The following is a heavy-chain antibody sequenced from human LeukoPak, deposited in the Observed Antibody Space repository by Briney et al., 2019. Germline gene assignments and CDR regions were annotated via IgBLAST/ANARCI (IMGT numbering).Heavy chain of an antibody. J-gene: IGHJ4*02. V-gene: IGHV1-2*02. CDR1: GYTFTGYY. D-gene: IGHD2-2*01. CDR3: ARAGGLYCSSTSCSRVDY. CDR2: INPNSGGT. Sequence: ASVKVSCKASGYTFTGYYMHWVRQAPGQGLEWMGCINPNSGGTNYAQKFQGRVTMTRDTSISTAYMELSRLRSDDTAVYYCARAGGLYCSSTSCSRVDYWGQGTLVTVSS.